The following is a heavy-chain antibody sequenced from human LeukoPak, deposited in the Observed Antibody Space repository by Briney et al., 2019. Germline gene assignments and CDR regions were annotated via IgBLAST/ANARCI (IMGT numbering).Heavy chain of an antibody. CDR3: ARDGALWVGDFTFYFDS. J-gene: IGHJ4*02. D-gene: IGHD3-10*01. V-gene: IGHV1-2*02. CDR1: GYTFVAYF. Sequence: ASVKVSCKASGYTFVAYFMHWVRQAPGQGLEWMGWINPNNGDTDSAQKFKGRDTMTRDTSNSTVYMELTRLTSDDTAVYFCARDGALWVGDFTFYFDSWGQGSLVTVSS. CDR2: INPNNGDT.